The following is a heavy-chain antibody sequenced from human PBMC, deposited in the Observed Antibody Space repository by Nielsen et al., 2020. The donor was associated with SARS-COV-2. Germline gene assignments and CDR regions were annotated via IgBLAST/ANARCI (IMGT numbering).Heavy chain of an antibody. CDR2: IYYRSKWFY. Sequence: SQTLSLTCVISGDSVSSSSVAWNWIRQSPSRGLEWLGRIYYRSKWFYEYATFVRSRITIDPDTSKNHFSLHLNSVTSEDTAMYYCTRDPGYYHGMDVWRQGTTVIVSS. CDR1: GDSVSSSSVA. CDR3: TRDPGYYHGMDV. V-gene: IGHV6-1*01. J-gene: IGHJ6*02.